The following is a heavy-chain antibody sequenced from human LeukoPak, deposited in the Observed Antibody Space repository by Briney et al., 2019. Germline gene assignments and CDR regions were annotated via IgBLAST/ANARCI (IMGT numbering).Heavy chain of an antibody. CDR3: ANGPRLSSSWTPFDY. CDR2: ISGSGGST. J-gene: IGHJ4*02. V-gene: IGHV3-NL1*01. CDR1: GFIFSKYG. Sequence: GGSLRLSCAVSGFIFSKYGMHWVRQAPGKGLEWVSGISGSGGSTYNADSVKGRFTISRDNSKNTLYLQMNSLRTEDTAVYFCANGPRLSSSWTPFDYWGQGTLVTVSS. D-gene: IGHD6-13*01.